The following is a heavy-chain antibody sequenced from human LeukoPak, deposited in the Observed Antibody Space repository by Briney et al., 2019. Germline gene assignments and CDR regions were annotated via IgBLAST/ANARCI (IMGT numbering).Heavy chain of an antibody. J-gene: IGHJ3*02. D-gene: IGHD3-9*01. CDR1: GFTFSSYS. CDR2: ISSSSSYI. V-gene: IGHV3-21*04. Sequence: GGSLRLSCAASGFTFSSYSMNWVRQAPGKGLEWVSSISSSSSYIYYADSVKGRFTISRDNAKNSLYLQMNSLRAEDTAVYYCARGYDILTGSRAFDIWGQGTMVTVSS. CDR3: ARGYDILTGSRAFDI.